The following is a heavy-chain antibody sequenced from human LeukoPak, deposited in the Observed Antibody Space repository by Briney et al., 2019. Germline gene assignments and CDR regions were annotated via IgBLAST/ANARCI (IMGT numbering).Heavy chain of an antibody. V-gene: IGHV4-59*01. CDR2: IYYSGST. CDR3: ARGRGNCSGGSCYLYYYYYYMDV. D-gene: IGHD2-15*01. Sequence: PSETLSLTCTVSGGSISSYYWSWIRQPPGKGLEWIGYIYYSGSTNYNPSLKSRVTISVDTSKNQFSLKLSSVTAADTAVYYCARGRGNCSGGSCYLYYYYYYMDVWGKGTTVTVSS. J-gene: IGHJ6*03. CDR1: GGSISSYY.